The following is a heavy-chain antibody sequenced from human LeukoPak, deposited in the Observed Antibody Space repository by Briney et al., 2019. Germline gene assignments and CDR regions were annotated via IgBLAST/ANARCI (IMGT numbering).Heavy chain of an antibody. CDR2: INPNSGGT. CDR1: GYTFTGYY. V-gene: IGHV1-2*02. Sequence: ASVKVSCKASGYTFTGYYMHWVRQAPGQGLEWMGWINPNSGGTNYAQKLQGRVTMTTDTSTSTAYMELRSLRSDDTAVYYCARGYSYGPYYFDYWGQGTLVTVSS. J-gene: IGHJ4*02. D-gene: IGHD5-18*01. CDR3: ARGYSYGPYYFDY.